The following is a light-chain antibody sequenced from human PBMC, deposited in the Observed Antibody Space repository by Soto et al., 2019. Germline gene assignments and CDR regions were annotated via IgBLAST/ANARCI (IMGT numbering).Light chain of an antibody. CDR1: SSDVGSNNR. CDR2: DVT. V-gene: IGLV2-18*02. Sequence: LNKPLYVTGVHGRSVAISCSRTSSDVGSNNRVSWYQQSPGTAPKLMIYDVTNRPSGVPDRFSGSKSGNTASLTISGLQAEDEADYYRSSFTTSSTYVFGTGTKVTVL. J-gene: IGLJ1*01. CDR3: SSFTTSSTYV.